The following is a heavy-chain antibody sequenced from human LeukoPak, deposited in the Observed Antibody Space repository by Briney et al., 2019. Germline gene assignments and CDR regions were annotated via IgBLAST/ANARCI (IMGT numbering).Heavy chain of an antibody. V-gene: IGHV3-11*06. J-gene: IGHJ5*02. Sequence: PGGSLRLSCAASGLTFSDSYMTWIRQSPGQGLEWVSYVSIGTSHIKYADSVKGRFTISRDDARNSLYLQMNSLRAEDTAVYYCASPNAGAWGQGTLVTVSS. CDR1: GLTFSDSY. CDR2: VSIGTSHI. D-gene: IGHD2-2*01. CDR3: ASPNAGA.